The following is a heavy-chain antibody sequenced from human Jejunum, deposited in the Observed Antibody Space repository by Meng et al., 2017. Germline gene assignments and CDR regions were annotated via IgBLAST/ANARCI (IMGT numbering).Heavy chain of an antibody. CDR1: GFSFRDYW. CDR2: INGDGSAT. V-gene: IGHV3-74*01. CDR3: ARGSIGVADKGDY. Sequence: GGSLRLSCEASGFSFRDYWMQWVRQPPGKGLVWVSRINGDGSATRHADSVKGRFTISRDNAKNTLYLQRNSLRAEDTAVYYCARGSIGVADKGDYWGQGTLVTVSS. J-gene: IGHJ4*02. D-gene: IGHD6-19*01.